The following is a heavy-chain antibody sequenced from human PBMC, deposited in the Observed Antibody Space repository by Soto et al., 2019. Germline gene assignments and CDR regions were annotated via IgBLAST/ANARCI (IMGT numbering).Heavy chain of an antibody. D-gene: IGHD3-3*01. Sequence: PSETLSLTCTVSGGSISSSSYYWGWIRQPPGKGLEWIGSIYYSGSTYYNPSLKSRVTISVDTSKNQFSLKLSSVTAADTAVYYCASIREWLLRNWYFDLWGRGTLVTVSS. V-gene: IGHV4-39*01. J-gene: IGHJ2*01. CDR3: ASIREWLLRNWYFDL. CDR1: GGSISSSSYY. CDR2: IYYSGST.